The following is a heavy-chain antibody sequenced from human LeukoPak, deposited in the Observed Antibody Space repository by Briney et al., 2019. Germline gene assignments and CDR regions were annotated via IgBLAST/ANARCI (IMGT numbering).Heavy chain of an antibody. V-gene: IGHV4-59*01. CDR2: IFFTGST. D-gene: IGHD2-15*01. CDR3: ASASGGWEYFRH. J-gene: IGHJ1*01. CDR1: GDSINSYY. Sequence: SETLSLTCTVSGDSINSYYWSWIRQPPGKGLEWIGYIFFTGSTNYNPSLKSRVTISVDTSKNQFSLNLSSVTAADTAVYYCASASGGWEYFRHWGQGTLVTVSS.